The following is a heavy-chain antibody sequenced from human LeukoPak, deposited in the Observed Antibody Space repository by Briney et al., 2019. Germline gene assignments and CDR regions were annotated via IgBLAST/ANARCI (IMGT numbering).Heavy chain of an antibody. V-gene: IGHV4-34*01. J-gene: IGHJ6*02. CDR1: GGSFSGYY. Sequence: SETLSLTCAVYGGSFSGYYWSWIRQPPGKGLEWIGEINHSGSTNYNPSLKSRVTISVDTSKNQFSLKLSSVTVADTAVYYCARGVRVVVPAAGFYYYYGMDVWGQGTTVTVSS. CDR3: ARGVRVVVPAAGFYYYYGMDV. CDR2: INHSGST. D-gene: IGHD2-2*01.